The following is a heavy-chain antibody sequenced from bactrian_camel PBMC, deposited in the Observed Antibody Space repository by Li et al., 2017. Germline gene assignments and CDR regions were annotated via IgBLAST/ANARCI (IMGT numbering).Heavy chain of an antibody. CDR2: VNSGGSTT. CDR3: AKGYYDYGT. J-gene: IGHJ4*01. CDR1: GLTFSRYW. Sequence: QVQLVESGGSLVRPGGSLRLSCAASGLTFSRYWMYWVRQAPGKGLEWTSTVNSGGSTTYYADSLKGRFTISRDDAKNTVNLQMTNLKPEDTAVYYCAKGYYDYGTRGQGTQVTVS. D-gene: IGHD2*01. V-gene: IGHV3S1*01.